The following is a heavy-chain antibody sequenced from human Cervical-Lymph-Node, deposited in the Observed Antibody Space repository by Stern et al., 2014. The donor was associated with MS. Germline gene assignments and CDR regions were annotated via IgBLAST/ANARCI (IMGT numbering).Heavy chain of an antibody. V-gene: IGHV4-39*01. D-gene: IGHD2-8*02. CDR2: VYYRGAP. Sequence: QVQLQESGPGLVKPSETLSLTCAVSGDSISSYTHYWAWIRQPPGKGLEWIGIVYYRGAPYYTPSLKGPVTISVDTSKNPFSLGLISVTAADTAVYYCAKHACTGAACPFDLWGQGTLVTVSS. CDR1: GDSISSYTHY. CDR3: AKHACTGAACPFDL. J-gene: IGHJ4*02.